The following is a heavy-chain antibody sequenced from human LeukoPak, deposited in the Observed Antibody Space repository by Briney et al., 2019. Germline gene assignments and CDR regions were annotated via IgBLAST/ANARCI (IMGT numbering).Heavy chain of an antibody. CDR1: GGSISSSSYY. J-gene: IGHJ6*03. CDR3: ARDPHDFRGSPDYYMDV. V-gene: IGHV4-39*07. D-gene: IGHD3-16*01. Sequence: KPSETLSLTCTVSGGSISSSSYYWGWIRQPPGKGLEWIGRIYTGGSTNYNPSLKSRVTISVDTSKNQFSLKLSSVTAADTAVYYCARDPHDFRGSPDYYMDVWGKGTTVTVSS. CDR2: IYTGGST.